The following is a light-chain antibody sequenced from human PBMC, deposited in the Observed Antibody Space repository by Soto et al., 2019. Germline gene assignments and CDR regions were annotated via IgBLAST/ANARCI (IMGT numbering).Light chain of an antibody. CDR1: QTVSSN. J-gene: IGKJ4*01. Sequence: EIVMTQSPATLSVSPGGRATLSCRASQTVSSNLAWYQQKPGQAPRLLIYGASTRATGIPARFSGSGSGTEFTLSISSLQSEDFAVYYCQQYNNWPLTVGGGTKVDSK. CDR3: QQYNNWPLT. V-gene: IGKV3-15*01. CDR2: GAS.